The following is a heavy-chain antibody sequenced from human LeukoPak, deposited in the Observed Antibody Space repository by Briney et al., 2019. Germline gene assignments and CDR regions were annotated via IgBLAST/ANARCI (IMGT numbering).Heavy chain of an antibody. CDR1: GGSFSGYY. Sequence: SETLSLTCTVSGGSFSGYYWSWIRQPAGKGLEWIGRIYTSGSTNYNPSLKSRVTISVDTSKNQFSLKLSSVTAADTAVYYCARKWGYCSSTSCPYYFDYWGQGTLVTVSS. CDR3: ARKWGYCSSTSCPYYFDY. J-gene: IGHJ4*02. V-gene: IGHV4-4*07. D-gene: IGHD2-2*01. CDR2: IYTSGST.